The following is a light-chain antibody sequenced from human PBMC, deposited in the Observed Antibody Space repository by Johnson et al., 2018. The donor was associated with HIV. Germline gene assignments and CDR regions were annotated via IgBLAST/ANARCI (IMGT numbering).Light chain of an antibody. Sequence: QSVLTQPPSVSAAPGQKVTISCSGSSSNIGNNYVSWYQHLPGTAPKLLIYENTKRPSGIPDRFSGSKSGTSATLGITGLQTGDEADYYCGTWHSALSGGGVCGTGTRVTVL. J-gene: IGLJ1*01. CDR2: ENT. V-gene: IGLV1-51*02. CDR3: GTWHSALSGGGV. CDR1: SSNIGNNY.